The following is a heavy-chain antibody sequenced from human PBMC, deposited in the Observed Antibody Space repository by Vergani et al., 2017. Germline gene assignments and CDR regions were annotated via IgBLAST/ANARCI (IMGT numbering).Heavy chain of an antibody. D-gene: IGHD2-15*01. J-gene: IGHJ4*02. V-gene: IGHV4-61*02. CDR3: ARDRGGYRSPWYFDY. CDR2: IYTSGST. CDR1: GGSISSGSYY. Sequence: QVQLQESGPGLVKPSQTLSLTCTVSGGSISSGSYYWSWIRQPAGKGLEWIGRIYTSGSTNYNPSLKSRVTISVDTSKNQFSLKLSSVTAADTAVYYCARDRGGYRSPWYFDYWGQGTLVTVSS.